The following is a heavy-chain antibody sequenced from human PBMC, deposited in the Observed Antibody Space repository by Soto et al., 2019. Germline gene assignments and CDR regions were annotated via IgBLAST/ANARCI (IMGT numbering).Heavy chain of an antibody. Sequence: QVQLQESGPGLVKPSETLSLTCTVSGGSISSYYWGWIGHPAGKGLEWIGRIYTSGSTNYNPSLKSRVTMSVDTSKNQFSLKLSSVTAADTAVYYCARTPLPENWFDPWGQGTLVTVSS. V-gene: IGHV4-4*07. D-gene: IGHD2-15*01. J-gene: IGHJ5*02. CDR2: IYTSGST. CDR1: GGSISSYY. CDR3: ARTPLPENWFDP.